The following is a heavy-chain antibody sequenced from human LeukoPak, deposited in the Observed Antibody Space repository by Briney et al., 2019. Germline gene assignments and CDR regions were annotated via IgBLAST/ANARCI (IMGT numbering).Heavy chain of an antibody. CDR1: GFTFDDYA. CDR3: AKAIVGAEAFDI. J-gene: IGHJ3*02. CDR2: ISWNSGSI. V-gene: IGHV3-9*01. D-gene: IGHD1-26*01. Sequence: GGSLRLSCAASGFTFDDYAMHWVRQAPGKGLEWVSGISWNSGSIGYADSVKGRFTISRDNAKNSLYLQMNSLRAEDTALYYCAKAIVGAEAFDIWGQGTMVTVPS.